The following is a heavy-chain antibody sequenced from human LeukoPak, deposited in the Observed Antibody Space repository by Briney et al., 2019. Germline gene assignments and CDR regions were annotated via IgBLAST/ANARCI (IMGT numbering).Heavy chain of an antibody. CDR3: ARGGYSYGHDY. D-gene: IGHD5-18*01. CDR2: IKPDGSEK. CDR1: GFAFSDYW. J-gene: IGHJ4*02. Sequence: GGSLRLSCAASGFAFSDYWMSWVRQAPGKGLEWVAKIKPDGSEKYYVDSVKGRFTISRDKAKISLYLQMNSLRDEDTAVYYCARGGYSYGHDYWGQGTLVTVSS. V-gene: IGHV3-7*01.